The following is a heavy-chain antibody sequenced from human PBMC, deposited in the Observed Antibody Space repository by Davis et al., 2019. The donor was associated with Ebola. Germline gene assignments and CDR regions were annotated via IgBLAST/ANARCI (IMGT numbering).Heavy chain of an antibody. J-gene: IGHJ4*02. Sequence: PSETLSLTCTVSGGSISNSYWSWIRQPPGKGLEWIGYIYYRGGSNYNPSLKSRVAISLDASKNQFSLEVTSVTAADTAVYYCSRDGNFHDSSGNVLPFDSWGQGTLVTVSS. V-gene: IGHV4-59*01. CDR1: GGSISNSY. D-gene: IGHD3-22*01. CDR3: SRDGNFHDSSGNVLPFDS. CDR2: IYYRGGS.